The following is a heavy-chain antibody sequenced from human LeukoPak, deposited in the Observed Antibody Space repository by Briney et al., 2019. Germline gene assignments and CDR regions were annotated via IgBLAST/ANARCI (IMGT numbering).Heavy chain of an antibody. V-gene: IGHV3-74*01. CDR2: IKGDGSHT. D-gene: IGHD1-26*01. CDR1: GFTFRDYW. CDR3: VRDWDHFDFDS. J-gene: IGHJ5*01. Sequence: PGGSLRLSCAASGFTFRDYWMPWIRQAPGKGLVWVSRIKGDGSHTIYADSVKGRFTISRDNAKNTLYLQMKSLRVEDTALYYCVRDWDHFDFDSWGQGTLVTVSS.